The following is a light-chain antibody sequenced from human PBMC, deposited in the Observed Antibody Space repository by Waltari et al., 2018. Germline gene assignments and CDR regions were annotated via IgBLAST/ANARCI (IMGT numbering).Light chain of an antibody. V-gene: IGKV3-15*01. CDR3: QQYNTWPRS. CDR1: QIVSTN. Sequence: EIVMTQSPATLSVSPGESAALSCRASQIVSTNLAWYQQKPGQAPRLLIYAASTRACGIPARFRGSGSGTVFTLTISSLQSEDFAVYYCQQYNTWPRSFGQGTRLDLK. CDR2: AAS. J-gene: IGKJ2*03.